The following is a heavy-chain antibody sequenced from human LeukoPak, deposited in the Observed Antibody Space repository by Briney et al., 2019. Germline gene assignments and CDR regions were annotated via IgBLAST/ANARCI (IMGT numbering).Heavy chain of an antibody. Sequence: PGGSLRLSCAASGFTFSSYGMHWVRQAPGKGLEWVAVIWYDGSNKYYADSVKGRFTISRDNSKNTLYLQMNSLRAEDTAVYYCAKEACSGGSCYENYWGQGTLVTVSS. D-gene: IGHD2-15*01. CDR1: GFTFSSYG. CDR2: IWYDGSNK. V-gene: IGHV3-33*06. J-gene: IGHJ4*02. CDR3: AKEACSGGSCYENY.